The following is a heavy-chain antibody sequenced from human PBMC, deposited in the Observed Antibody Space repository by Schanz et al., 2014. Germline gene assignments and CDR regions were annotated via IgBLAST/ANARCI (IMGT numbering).Heavy chain of an antibody. J-gene: IGHJ3*01. CDR1: GFSFSDYS. D-gene: IGHD5-12*01. CDR3: ARDGGRDGYNLAFDV. Sequence: EVQLVESGGNLVQPGGSLRLSCAASGFSFSDYSMSWVRQAPGKGLEWVAYIKHDGSEKYHVDSVKGRFTISRDNAKGAVYLQMNSLRAEDTAVYCCARDGGRDGYNLAFDVWGQGTLVTVSS. CDR2: IKHDGSEK. V-gene: IGHV3-7*03.